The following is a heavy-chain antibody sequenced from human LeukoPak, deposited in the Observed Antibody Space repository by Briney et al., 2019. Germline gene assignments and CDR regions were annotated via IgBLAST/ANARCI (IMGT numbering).Heavy chain of an antibody. D-gene: IGHD3-10*01. J-gene: IGHJ4*02. V-gene: IGHV4-59*11. CDR2: IYYSGST. Sequence: SETLSLTCTVSGGSISSHYWSWIRQPPGKGLEWIGYIYYSGSTNYNPSLKGRVPISVDTSKNQFSLKLSSVTAADTAVYYCARAQTRRGVMDYWGQGTLVTVSS. CDR3: ARAQTRRGVMDY. CDR1: GGSISSHY.